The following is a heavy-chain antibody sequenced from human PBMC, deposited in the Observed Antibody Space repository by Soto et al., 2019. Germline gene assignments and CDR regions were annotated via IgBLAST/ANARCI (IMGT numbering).Heavy chain of an antibody. V-gene: IGHV3-74*01. Sequence: DVQLVESGGGLVQPGGSLRLSCAASGFTFSEYWMQWVRQAPGKGLVWVSRTNRDGSSTRYEDSVKGRFTMSRDNAKKTVYLQMNYLRAEDTGVYYCARSATWTTLDWGQGPQVTVSS. J-gene: IGHJ4*02. CDR2: TNRDGSST. D-gene: IGHD4-17*01. CDR1: GFTFSEYW. CDR3: ARSATWTTLD.